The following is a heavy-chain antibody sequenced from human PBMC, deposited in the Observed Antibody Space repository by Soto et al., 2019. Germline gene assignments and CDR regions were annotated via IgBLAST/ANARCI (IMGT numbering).Heavy chain of an antibody. CDR1: GGNFISHA. CDR2: IIPIFGTA. CDR3: ARGVTMVRGVIAWDYYYGMDV. J-gene: IGHJ6*02. D-gene: IGHD3-10*01. V-gene: IGHV1-69*13. Sequence: SVKVSCKAFGGNFISHAISWVRQAPGQGLEWMGGIIPIFGTANYAQKFQGRVTITADESTSTAYMELSSLRSEDTAVYYCARGVTMVRGVIAWDYYYGMDVWRQGTTVTVSS.